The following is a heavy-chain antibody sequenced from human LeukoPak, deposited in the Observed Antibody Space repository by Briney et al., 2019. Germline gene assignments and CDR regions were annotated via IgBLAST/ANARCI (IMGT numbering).Heavy chain of an antibody. D-gene: IGHD3-22*01. CDR1: GGSISSYY. CDR3: ARLYDDSSGYYFDY. CDR2: IYYSGST. J-gene: IGHJ4*02. V-gene: IGHV4-59*08. Sequence: SETLSLTCTVSGGSISSYYWSWIRQPPGNGLEWIGYIYYSGSTNYNPSLKSRVTISVDTSKNQFSLKLSSVTAADTAVYYCARLYDDSSGYYFDYWGQGTLVTVSS.